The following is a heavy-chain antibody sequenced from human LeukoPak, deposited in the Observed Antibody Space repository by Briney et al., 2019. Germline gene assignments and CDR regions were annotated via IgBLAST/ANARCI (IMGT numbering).Heavy chain of an antibody. D-gene: IGHD2-2*01. CDR3: ARDAVLHCSSTSCYSDY. V-gene: IGHV3-33*01. CDR2: IWYDGSNK. CDR1: GFTFSSYG. J-gene: IGHJ4*02. Sequence: GGSLRLSCAASGFTFSSYGMHWVRQPPGKGLEWVAVIWYDGSNKYYADSVKGRFTISRDNSKNTLYLQMNSLRAEDTAVYYCARDAVLHCSSTSCYSDYWGQGTLVTVSS.